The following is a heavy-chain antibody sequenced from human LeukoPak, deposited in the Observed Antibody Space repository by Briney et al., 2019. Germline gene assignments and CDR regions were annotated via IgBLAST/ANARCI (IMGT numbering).Heavy chain of an antibody. CDR1: GGTFSSYA. J-gene: IGHJ4*02. V-gene: IGHV1-69*13. D-gene: IGHD2-8*01. CDR3: ARGLLMVYAIAEGGTDY. CDR2: IIPIFGTA. Sequence: GASVKVSCKASGGTFSSYAISWVRQAPGQGLEWMGGIIPIFGTANYAQKFQGRVTITADESTSTAYMELSSLRSEDTAVYYCARGLLMVYAIAEGGTDYWGQGTLVTVSS.